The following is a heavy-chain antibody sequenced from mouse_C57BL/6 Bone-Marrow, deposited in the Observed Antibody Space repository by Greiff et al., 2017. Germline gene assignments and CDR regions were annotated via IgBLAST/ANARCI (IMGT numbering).Heavy chain of an antibody. V-gene: IGHV14-4*01. Sequence: EVQLQQSGAELVRPGASVKLSCTASGFNIKDDYMHWVKQRPEQGLEWIGWIDPENGDTEYASKFQGKATITADTSSNSAYLPLSSLTSEDTAVYYCTPDDYDWFAYWGQGTLVTVSA. CDR2: IDPENGDT. D-gene: IGHD2-4*01. CDR1: GFNIKDDY. CDR3: TPDDYDWFAY. J-gene: IGHJ3*01.